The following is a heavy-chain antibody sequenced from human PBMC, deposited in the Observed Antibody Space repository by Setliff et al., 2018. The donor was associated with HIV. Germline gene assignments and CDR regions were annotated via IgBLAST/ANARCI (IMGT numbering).Heavy chain of an antibody. J-gene: IGHJ5*02. V-gene: IGHV7-4-1*02. CDR3: ARALYGDYGGDLNWLDP. D-gene: IGHD4-17*01. CDR2: VNTHTGSP. Sequence: ASVKVSCKTSGYSFINYAMNWVRQAPGQGLEWMGWVNTHTGSPTYAQAFTGRFVFSVDTSVTTAYLEISSLKAEDTAVYYCARALYGDYGGDLNWLDPWGQGTRVTVSS. CDR1: GYSFINYA.